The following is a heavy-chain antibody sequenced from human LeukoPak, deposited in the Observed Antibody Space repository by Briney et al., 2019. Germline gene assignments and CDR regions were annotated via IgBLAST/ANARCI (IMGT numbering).Heavy chain of an antibody. J-gene: IGHJ4*02. V-gene: IGHV4-4*07. CDR2: IYITWNT. CDR3: TRDHGTHFDY. CDR1: GGSISTYY. D-gene: IGHD1-1*01. Sequence: PSETLSLTCTVSGGSISTYYWSWIRQPAGKGREWIGRIYITWNTNYNPSLKSRVTMSVDTSKNQFSLKLSSVTAADTAGYYCTRDHGTHFDYWRQGTLVTVSS.